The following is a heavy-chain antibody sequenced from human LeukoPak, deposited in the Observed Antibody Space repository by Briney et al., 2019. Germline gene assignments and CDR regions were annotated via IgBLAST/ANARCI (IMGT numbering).Heavy chain of an antibody. Sequence: GGSLRVSCTASGFTFSSYAMTWVRQAPGKGLEWVSGISGSGGSIDYADSVKGRFTIDRDNSKNTLHLQMNSLRAEDTAVYYCARVGSSISRNWFDPWGQGTLVTVSS. CDR1: GFTFSSYA. V-gene: IGHV3-23*01. J-gene: IGHJ5*02. CDR3: ARVGSSISRNWFDP. CDR2: ISGSGGSI. D-gene: IGHD6-13*01.